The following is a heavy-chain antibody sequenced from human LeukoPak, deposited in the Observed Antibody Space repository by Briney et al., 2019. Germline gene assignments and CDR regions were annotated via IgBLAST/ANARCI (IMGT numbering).Heavy chain of an antibody. CDR1: GFSLSSYD. V-gene: IGHV3-30-3*01. CDR3: ARDAQRGFDYSNSLQY. J-gene: IGHJ4*02. CDR2: IWSDGTNK. D-gene: IGHD4-11*01. Sequence: GALRLSCAASGFSLSSYDMNWVRQAPGKGLEWVSVIWSDGTNKYYAASVKGRFTISRDDFDKTVYLQMSGLRPDDTGVYYCARDAQRGFDYSNSLQYWGQGTPVTVST.